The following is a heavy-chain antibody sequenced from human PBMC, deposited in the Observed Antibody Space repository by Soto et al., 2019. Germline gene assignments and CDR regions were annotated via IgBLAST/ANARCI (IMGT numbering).Heavy chain of an antibody. J-gene: IGHJ4*02. CDR1: GGTFDNSA. CDR3: ARGSATSQNLDY. CDR2: IIPIFGTA. V-gene: IGHV1-69*13. Sequence: SVKVSCKASGGTFDNSAISWVRQAPGQGLEWMGGIIPIFGTANYAQKFQGRVTITADESTSTAYMELSSLRSEDTAVYYCARGSATSQNLDYWGQGTLVTVSS. D-gene: IGHD2-15*01.